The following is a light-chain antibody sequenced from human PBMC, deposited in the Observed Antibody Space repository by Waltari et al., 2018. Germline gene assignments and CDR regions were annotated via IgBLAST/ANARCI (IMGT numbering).Light chain of an antibody. J-gene: IGKJ4*01. Sequence: EIVLTQSPATLSLSPGERATITCRASQSIGSSLHWYQQKPAQSPKLLIKYASQSFSGVPSRFSGSGSGTDFTLTINSLEAEDAATYYCHQSSSLPQLTFGGGTKVEIK. V-gene: IGKV6-21*01. CDR3: HQSSSLPQLT. CDR1: QSIGSS. CDR2: YAS.